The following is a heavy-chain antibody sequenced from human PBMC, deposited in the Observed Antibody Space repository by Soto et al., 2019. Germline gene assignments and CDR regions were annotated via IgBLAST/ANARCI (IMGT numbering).Heavy chain of an antibody. CDR1: GFTFSSYG. CDR3: AGSGGGWYPAL. V-gene: IGHV3-30*03. Sequence: GESLKISCAASGFTFSSYGMHWVRQAPGKGLEWVAVISYDGSNKYYADSVKGRFTISRDNSKNTLYLQMNSLRAEDTAVYYCAGSGGGWYPALWGQGTLVTVSS. CDR2: ISYDGSNK. D-gene: IGHD3-16*01. J-gene: IGHJ4*02.